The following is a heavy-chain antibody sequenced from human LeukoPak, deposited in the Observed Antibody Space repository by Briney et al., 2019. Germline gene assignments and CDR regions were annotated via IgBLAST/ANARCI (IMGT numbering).Heavy chain of an antibody. CDR2: VYISGNT. CDR3: ARDLFGESIDY. CDR1: GGSISSYY. D-gene: IGHD3-10*02. V-gene: IGHV4-4*07. Sequence: ASETLSLTCTVSGGSISSYYWSWIRQPAGKGLEWIRRVYISGNTNYNPSLKSRVTMSVDTSKKQFSLKLSSVPAAVTAVYYCARDLFGESIDYWGQGTLVTVSS. J-gene: IGHJ4*02.